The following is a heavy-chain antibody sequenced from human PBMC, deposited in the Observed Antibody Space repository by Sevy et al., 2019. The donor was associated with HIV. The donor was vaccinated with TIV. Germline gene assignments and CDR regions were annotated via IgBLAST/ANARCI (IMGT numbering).Heavy chain of an antibody. CDR3: ARGAYGRAFDI. CDR1: GFTFSSYD. Sequence: GGSLRLSCAASGFTFSSYDMHWVRQATGKGLEWVSAIGTAGDTYYPGSMKGRFTISRENAKNSLYLQMNSLRAGDTAVYYCARGAYGRAFDIWGQGTMVTVSS. V-gene: IGHV3-13*01. D-gene: IGHD2-21*01. J-gene: IGHJ3*02. CDR2: IGTAGDT.